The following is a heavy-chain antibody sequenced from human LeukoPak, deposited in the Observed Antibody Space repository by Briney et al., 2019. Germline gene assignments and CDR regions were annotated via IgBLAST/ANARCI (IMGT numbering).Heavy chain of an antibody. CDR3: VRAESGGGRNWFDP. CDR1: GYTFTSYD. J-gene: IGHJ5*02. D-gene: IGHD3-16*01. V-gene: IGHV1-8*01. CDR2: LNPNNGNT. Sequence: ASVKVSCKASGYTFTSYDINWVRQSTGQGLEWVGWLNPNNGNTGYAQKNLQGRVTMTRKTSISTAYMELSSLRSEDTAVSYCVRAESGGGRNWFDPWGQGTLVTVSS.